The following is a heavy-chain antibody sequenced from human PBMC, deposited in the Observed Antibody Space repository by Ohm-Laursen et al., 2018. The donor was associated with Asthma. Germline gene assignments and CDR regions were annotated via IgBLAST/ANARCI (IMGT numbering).Heavy chain of an antibody. CDR3: ARTRIAAAVPYGMDV. J-gene: IGHJ6*02. Sequence: SLRLSCAASGFTFSSYGMHWVRQAPGKGLEWVAVIWYDGSNKYYADSVKGRFTISRDNSKNTLYLQMNSLRAEDTAVYYCARTRIAAAVPYGMDVWGQGTTVTVSS. CDR2: IWYDGSNK. CDR1: GFTFSSYG. V-gene: IGHV3-33*01. D-gene: IGHD6-13*01.